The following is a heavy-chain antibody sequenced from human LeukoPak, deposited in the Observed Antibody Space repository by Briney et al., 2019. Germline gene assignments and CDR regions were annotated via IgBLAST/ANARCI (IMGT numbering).Heavy chain of an antibody. J-gene: IGHJ4*02. CDR3: AKDVVRYNWNDVLFDY. CDR2: ISWNSGSI. Sequence: PGGSLRLSCAASGFTFDDYAMHWVRQAPGKGLEWVSGISWNSGSIGYADSVKGRFTISRDNAKNSLYLQMNSLRAEDTALYYCAKDVVRYNWNDVLFDYWGQGTLVTVSS. CDR1: GFTFDDYA. V-gene: IGHV3-9*01. D-gene: IGHD1-1*01.